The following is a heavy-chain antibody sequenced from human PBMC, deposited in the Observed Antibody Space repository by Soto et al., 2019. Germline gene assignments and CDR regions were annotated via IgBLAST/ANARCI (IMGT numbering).Heavy chain of an antibody. CDR3: ARRGAFYFGIEANPQVGLDY. D-gene: IGHD1-26*01. J-gene: IGHJ4*02. V-gene: IGHV3-30*04. Sequence: QVQLVESGGGVVQPGGSLRVSCAASGFTFSTYAMHWVRQAPGKGLEWVAVISFDGSDKYYSDSVRGQFTISRDNSKTTLYLQMNSLRREDTAIYYCARRGAFYFGIEANPQVGLDYWGQGTLVTVSS. CDR1: GFTFSTYA. CDR2: ISFDGSDK.